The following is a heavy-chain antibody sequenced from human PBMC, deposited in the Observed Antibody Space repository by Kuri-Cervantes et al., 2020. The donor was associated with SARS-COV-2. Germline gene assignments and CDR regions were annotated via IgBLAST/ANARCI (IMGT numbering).Heavy chain of an antibody. J-gene: IGHJ3*02. D-gene: IGHD1-1*01. V-gene: IGHV3-30-3*01. CDR3: ARDRDDPSWDDAFDI. CDR1: GFTFNSYA. CDR2: ISYDGSNK. Sequence: GESLKISCAASGFTFNSYAMHWVRQAPGKGLEWVAVISYDGSNKYYADSVKGRFTISRDNSKNTLYLQMNSLRAEDTAVYYCARDRDDPSWDDAFDIWGQGTMVTVSS.